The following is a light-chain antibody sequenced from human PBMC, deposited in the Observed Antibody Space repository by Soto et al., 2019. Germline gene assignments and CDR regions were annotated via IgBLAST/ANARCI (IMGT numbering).Light chain of an antibody. CDR1: QSVTSN. V-gene: IGKV3-15*01. CDR3: QQRLT. Sequence: EIVMTQSPATLSVSPVERATLSCRASQSVTSNLAWYQQKPGQAPRLLIYGASTRATGIPARFSGSGSGTEFTLTISSLQSEDFAVYYCQQRLTFGGGTKVDI. J-gene: IGKJ4*01. CDR2: GAS.